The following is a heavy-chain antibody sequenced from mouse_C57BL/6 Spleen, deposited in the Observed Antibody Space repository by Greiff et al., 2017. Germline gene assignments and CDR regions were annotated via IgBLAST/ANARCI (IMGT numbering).Heavy chain of an antibody. V-gene: IGHV14-4*01. J-gene: IGHJ3*01. D-gene: IGHD2-4*01. Sequence: EVQVVESGAELVRPGASVKLSCTASGFNIKDDYMHWVKQRPEQGLEWIGWIDPENGDTEYASKFQGKATITADTSSNTAYLQLSSLTSEDTAVYYCTTRRGIYYDPFAYWGQGTLVTVSA. CDR2: IDPENGDT. CDR1: GFNIKDDY. CDR3: TTRRGIYYDPFAY.